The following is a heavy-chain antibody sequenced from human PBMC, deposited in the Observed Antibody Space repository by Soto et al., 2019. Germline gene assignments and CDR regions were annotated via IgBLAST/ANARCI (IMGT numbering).Heavy chain of an antibody. CDR3: ARQVRGYSYGYGYYYYYMDV. CDR1: GGSISSGDYY. CDR2: IYYSGST. J-gene: IGHJ6*03. V-gene: IGHV4-30-4*01. D-gene: IGHD5-18*01. Sequence: PSETLSLTCTVSGGSISSGDYYWSWIRQPPGKGLEWIGYIYYSGSTYYNPSLKSRVTISVDTSKNQFSLKLSSVTAADTAVYYCARQVRGYSYGYGYYYYYMDVWGKGTTVTVSS.